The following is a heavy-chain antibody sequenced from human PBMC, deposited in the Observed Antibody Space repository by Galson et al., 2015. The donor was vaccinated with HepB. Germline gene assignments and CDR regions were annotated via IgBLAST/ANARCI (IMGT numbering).Heavy chain of an antibody. J-gene: IGHJ4*02. Sequence: SLRLSCAASGFTFSDYYMTWIRQAPGRGLEWVSYISGSTGYTNYADSVKGRFTISRDNAKNSLYLQMNSLRAEDTAVYYCARDLGSSWLDFWGQGTLVTVSS. CDR3: ARDLGSSWLDF. V-gene: IGHV3-11*06. D-gene: IGHD6-13*01. CDR1: GFTFSDYY. CDR2: ISGSTGYT.